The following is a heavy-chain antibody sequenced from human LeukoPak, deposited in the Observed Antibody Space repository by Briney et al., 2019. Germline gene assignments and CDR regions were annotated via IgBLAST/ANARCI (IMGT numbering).Heavy chain of an antibody. Sequence: SETLSLTCTVSGGSISSGDYYWSWIRQPPGKGLEWIGYIDYSGSTYYNPSLKSRVTISVDTSKNQFSLKLSSVTAADTAVYYCARAVRGVTIFGVVIYFDYWGQGTLVTVSS. CDR3: ARAVRGVTIFGVVIYFDY. CDR2: IDYSGST. CDR1: GGSISSGDYY. D-gene: IGHD3-3*01. V-gene: IGHV4-30-4*01. J-gene: IGHJ4*02.